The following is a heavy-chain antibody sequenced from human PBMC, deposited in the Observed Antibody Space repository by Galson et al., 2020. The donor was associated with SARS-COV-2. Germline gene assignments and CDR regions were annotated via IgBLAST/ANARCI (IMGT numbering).Heavy chain of an antibody. D-gene: IGHD4-17*01. CDR2: IYYDGSKK. CDR1: GFTFSHYG. J-gene: IGHJ6*02. CDR3: AISDGDYDWRNGMDV. V-gene: IGHV3-30*03. Sequence: GESLKISCAASGFTFSHYGMHWVRQAPGKGLEWVAVIYYDGSKKYYGDSVKGRFTISRDNSKNTLYLQMSSLRGEDTGVYYCAISDGDYDWRNGMDVWGQGTTVTVSS.